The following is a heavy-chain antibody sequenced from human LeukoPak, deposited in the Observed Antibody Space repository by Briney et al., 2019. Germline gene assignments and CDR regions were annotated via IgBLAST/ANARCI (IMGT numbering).Heavy chain of an antibody. CDR3: AKASHYGDSGYYYYGMDV. J-gene: IGHJ6*02. Sequence: KPGGSLRLSCAASGFTFSSYSMNWVRQAPGKGLEWVSSISSSSSYIYYADSVKGRFTISRDNSKNTLYLQMNSLRAEDTAVYYCAKASHYGDSGYYYYGMDVWGQGTTVTVSS. CDR1: GFTFSSYS. V-gene: IGHV3-21*04. CDR2: ISSSSSYI. D-gene: IGHD4-17*01.